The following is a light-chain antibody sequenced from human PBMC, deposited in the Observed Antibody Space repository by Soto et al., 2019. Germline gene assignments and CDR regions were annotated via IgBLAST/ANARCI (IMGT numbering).Light chain of an antibody. Sequence: EIALTQSPGTLSLSPGERATLSCRASQSVTANYLAWYQQRPGQAPRLLIYAASIGATGVPDRFSGSGSGTDFTRTISRLEPDDVAVYYCLQYGVPLWTFGQGTTVEIK. J-gene: IGKJ1*01. CDR2: AAS. CDR1: QSVTANY. CDR3: LQYGVPLWT. V-gene: IGKV3-20*01.